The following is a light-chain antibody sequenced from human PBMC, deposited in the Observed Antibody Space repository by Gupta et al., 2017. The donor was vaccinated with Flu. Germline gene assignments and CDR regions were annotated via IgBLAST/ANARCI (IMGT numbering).Light chain of an antibody. CDR2: EVS. CDR3: SSYTASISWV. Sequence: HSALTQPASVSGSPGQSFTISCTGTSSDVGGYKYVSWYQQHPGKAPKLMIYEVSNRPSGVSNRFSGSKSGNRASLTISGLQAEDEADYYCSSYTASISWVFGGGTKLTVL. V-gene: IGLV2-14*01. J-gene: IGLJ3*02. CDR1: SSDVGGYKY.